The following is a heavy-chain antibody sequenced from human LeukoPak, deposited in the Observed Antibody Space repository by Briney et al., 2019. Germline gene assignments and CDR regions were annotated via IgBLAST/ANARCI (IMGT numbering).Heavy chain of an antibody. V-gene: IGHV4-30-4*08. CDR1: GGSISSDDYY. CDR3: ARDGEYDSSGSGAFDI. J-gene: IGHJ3*02. CDR2: IYYSGST. D-gene: IGHD3-22*01. Sequence: SQTLSLTCTASGGSISSDDYYWSWIRQPPGKGLEWIGYIYYSGSTYYNPSLKSRVTISVDTSKNQFSLKLSSVTAADTAVYYCARDGEYDSSGSGAFDIWGQGTMVTVSS.